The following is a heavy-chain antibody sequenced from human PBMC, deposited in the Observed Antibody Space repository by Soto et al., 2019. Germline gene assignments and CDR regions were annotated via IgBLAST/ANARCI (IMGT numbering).Heavy chain of an antibody. V-gene: IGHV1-3*01. D-gene: IGHD6-13*01. CDR1: GYTFTSHA. J-gene: IGHJ5*02. CDR2: IDAGNGNT. CDR3: ARDGIAAAGTSWFDP. Sequence: ASVKVSCKASGYTFTSHATHWVRQAPGQRLEWMGWIDAGNGNTKYSQKFQGRVTITTDTSASTAYMELSSLRSEDTAVYYCARDGIAAAGTSWFDPRGQGTLVTVSS.